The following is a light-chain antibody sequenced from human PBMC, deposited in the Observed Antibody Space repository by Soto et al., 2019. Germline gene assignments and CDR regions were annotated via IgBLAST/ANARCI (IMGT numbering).Light chain of an antibody. CDR1: QSVSSAS. Sequence: EVVLTQSPGTLSLSPGERATLSCRASQSVSSASLAWYQQKPGQAPRLLIYLASTRAPGIPYQFSGGGAGTDFILTTRRLESEDLAVNHCQHLGTSPWTFGQGTKVEIK. CDR3: QHLGTSPWT. J-gene: IGKJ1*01. CDR2: LAS. V-gene: IGKV3-20*01.